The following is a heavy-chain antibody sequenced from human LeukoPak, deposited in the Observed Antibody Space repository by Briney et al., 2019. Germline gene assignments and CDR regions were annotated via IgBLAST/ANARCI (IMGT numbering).Heavy chain of an antibody. Sequence: PSETLSLTCTASGGSISSYYWSWIRQPPGKGLEWIGYIYYSGNTNYNPSLKSRVTISVDTSKNQFSLKLSSVAAADTALYYCATSTSTYGFPVNFDYWGQGTLVTVSS. V-gene: IGHV4-59*01. CDR2: IYYSGNT. J-gene: IGHJ4*02. D-gene: IGHD3-10*01. CDR1: GGSISSYY. CDR3: ATSTSTYGFPVNFDY.